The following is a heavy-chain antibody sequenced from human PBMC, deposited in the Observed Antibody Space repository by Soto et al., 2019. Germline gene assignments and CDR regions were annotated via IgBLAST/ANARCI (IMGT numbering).Heavy chain of an antibody. J-gene: IGHJ6*03. Sequence: SETLSLTCDVSGELYGPYHWAWIRQAPGKGLEWIGEVSHMGVSNYNPALMNRGAISVDTPKKQFSLRLTSVTAADTAVYYCASLRLWEWFNYNMDVWGQGTPVTVSS. CDR3: ASLRLWEWFNYNMDV. D-gene: IGHD3-3*01. CDR1: GELYGPYH. V-gene: IGHV4-34*01. CDR2: VSHMGVS.